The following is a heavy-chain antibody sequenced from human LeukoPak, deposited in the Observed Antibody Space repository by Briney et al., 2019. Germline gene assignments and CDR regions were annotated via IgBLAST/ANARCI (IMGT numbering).Heavy chain of an antibody. CDR1: GGSFSSGSYY. J-gene: IGHJ6*02. CDR3: ARDGGYSYGFYYYYSMDV. V-gene: IGHV4-61*01. Sequence: SETLSLTCTVSGGSFSSGSYYWSWIRQPPGTGLEWIGYIYYSGSTNYNPSLKSRVTISVDTSKNQFSLKLSSVTAADTAVYYCARDGGYSYGFYYYYSMDVWGQGTTVTVSS. D-gene: IGHD5-18*01. CDR2: IYYSGST.